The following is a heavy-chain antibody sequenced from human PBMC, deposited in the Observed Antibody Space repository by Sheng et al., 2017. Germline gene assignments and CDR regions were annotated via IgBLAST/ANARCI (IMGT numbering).Heavy chain of an antibody. J-gene: IGHJ4*02. D-gene: IGHD3-3*01. Sequence: QVQLVQSGAEVKKPGASVKVSCKASGYTFTGYYMHWVRQAPGQGLEWMGWINPNSGGTNYAQKFQGRVTMTRDTSISTAYMELSRLRSDDTAVYYCARAQTYYDFWSGYPHPFDYWGQGTLVTVSS. V-gene: IGHV1-2*02. CDR2: INPNSGGT. CDR1: GYTFTGYY. CDR3: ARAQTYYDFWSGYPHPFDY.